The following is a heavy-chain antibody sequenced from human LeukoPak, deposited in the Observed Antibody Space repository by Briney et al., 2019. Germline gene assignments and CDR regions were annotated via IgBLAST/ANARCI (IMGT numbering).Heavy chain of an antibody. D-gene: IGHD3-3*01. J-gene: IGHJ4*02. CDR2: LSYDGSNK. V-gene: IGHV3-30-3*01. CDR1: GVTLCSYT. Sequence: RGSLRDSCAAPGVTLCSYTTYWVCQAPGKRLWWGSRLSYDGSNKYYAGSVRGRFTITRDNSKNTLYQQMNSLRGDDTAVYYCARVLEYYFDYWGQGTLVTVSS. CDR3: ARVLEYYFDY.